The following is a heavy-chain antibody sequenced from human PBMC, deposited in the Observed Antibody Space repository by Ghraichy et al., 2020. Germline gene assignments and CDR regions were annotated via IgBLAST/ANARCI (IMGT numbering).Heavy chain of an antibody. CDR3: ARVPYYDSSGYSAFDI. CDR2: IYYSGST. D-gene: IGHD3-22*01. J-gene: IGHJ3*02. V-gene: IGHV4-31*03. Sequence: LSLTCTVSGGSISSGGYYWSWIRQHPGKGLEWIGYIYYSGSTYYNPSLKSRVTISVDTSENQFSLKLSSVTAADTAVYYCARVPYYDSSGYSAFDIWGQGTMVTVSS. CDR1: GGSISSGGYY.